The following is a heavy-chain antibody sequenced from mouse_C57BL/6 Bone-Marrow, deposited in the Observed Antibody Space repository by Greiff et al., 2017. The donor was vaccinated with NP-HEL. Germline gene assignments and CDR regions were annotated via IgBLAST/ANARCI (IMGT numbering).Heavy chain of an antibody. CDR2: IDPEDGEP. CDR3: AQSFITTVVAVDY. J-gene: IGHJ2*01. CDR1: GFNIKDYY. Sequence: VQLQQSGAELVKPGASVKLSCTASGFNIKDYYMHWVKQRTEQGLEWIGRIDPEDGEPKYAPKFPGQATITAATSSNTAYLQLSSLTSEDTAVYYRAQSFITTVVAVDYWGQGTTLTVSS. V-gene: IGHV14-2*01. D-gene: IGHD1-1*01.